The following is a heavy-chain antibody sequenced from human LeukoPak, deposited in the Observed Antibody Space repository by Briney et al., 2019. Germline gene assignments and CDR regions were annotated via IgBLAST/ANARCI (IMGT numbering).Heavy chain of an antibody. Sequence: WASVKVSYKASGYTFTSYGISWVRQAPGQGLEWMGGIIPIFGTANYAQKFQGRVTITADESTSTAYMELSSLRSEDTAVYYCARDGVLGCTNGVCYDTEYFQHWGQGTLVTVSS. CDR3: ARDGVLGCTNGVCYDTEYFQH. D-gene: IGHD2-8*01. CDR2: IIPIFGTA. CDR1: GYTFTSYG. V-gene: IGHV1-69*13. J-gene: IGHJ1*01.